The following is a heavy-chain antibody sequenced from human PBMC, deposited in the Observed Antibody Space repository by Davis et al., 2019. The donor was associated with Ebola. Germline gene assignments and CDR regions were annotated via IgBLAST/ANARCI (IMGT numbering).Heavy chain of an antibody. CDR3: AREDIVVVVAATLRYYYYGMDV. D-gene: IGHD2-15*01. V-gene: IGHV1-46*01. Sequence: ASVKVSCKASGYTFTSYYMHWVRQAPGQGLEWMGIINPSGGSTSYAQKFQGRVTMTRDTSTSTVYMELSSLRSEDTAVYYCAREDIVVVVAATLRYYYYGMDVWGKGTTVTVSS. CDR2: INPSGGST. CDR1: GYTFTSYY. J-gene: IGHJ6*04.